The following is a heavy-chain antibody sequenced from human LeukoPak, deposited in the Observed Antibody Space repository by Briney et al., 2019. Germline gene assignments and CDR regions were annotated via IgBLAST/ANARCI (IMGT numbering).Heavy chain of an antibody. D-gene: IGHD3-16*01. Sequence: PSETLSLTCTVSGGSISSYYWSWIRQPPGKGLEWIGYIYYSGSTNYNPSLKSRVTISVDTSKNQFSLKLSSVTAADTAVYYCARGTFLNTSVRAFDIWGQGTMVTVSS. V-gene: IGHV4-59*01. CDR3: ARGTFLNTSVRAFDI. CDR2: IYYSGST. J-gene: IGHJ3*02. CDR1: GGSISSYY.